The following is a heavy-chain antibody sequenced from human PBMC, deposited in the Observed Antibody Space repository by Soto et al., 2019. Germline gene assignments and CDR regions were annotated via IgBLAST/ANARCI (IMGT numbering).Heavy chain of an antibody. CDR1: GFTFSSYA. D-gene: IGHD3-3*01. V-gene: IGHV3-30-3*01. CDR2: ISYDGSNK. J-gene: IGHJ6*02. Sequence: GGSLRLSCAASGFTFSSYAMHWVRQAPGKGLEWVAVISYDGSNKYYADSVKGRFTISRDNSKNTLYLQMNSLRAEDTAVYYCARDGGPYYDFWSGYANYGMDVWGQGTTVTVSS. CDR3: ARDGGPYYDFWSGYANYGMDV.